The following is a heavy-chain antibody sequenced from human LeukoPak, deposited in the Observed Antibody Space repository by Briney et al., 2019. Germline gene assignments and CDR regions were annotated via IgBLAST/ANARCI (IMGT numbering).Heavy chain of an antibody. CDR2: IYYSGST. CDR1: GASVSSGGYY. V-gene: IGHV4-61*08. D-gene: IGHD3-10*01. CDR3: ARRGGSGRSFDY. J-gene: IGHJ4*02. Sequence: PSETLSLTCTVSGASVSSGGYYWSCIRQPPGKGLEWIGYIYYSGSTNYNPSLKSRVTISVDTSKNQFSLKVNSVTAADTAIYYCARRGGSGRSFDYWGQGTLVTVSS.